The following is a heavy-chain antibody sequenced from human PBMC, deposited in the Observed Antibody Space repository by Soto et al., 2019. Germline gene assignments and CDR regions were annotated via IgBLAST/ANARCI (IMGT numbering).Heavy chain of an antibody. V-gene: IGHV4-38-2*01. J-gene: IGHJ4*02. CDR1: GYSISSGYY. CDR2: VYYNGIT. CDR3: ARGVTGTLDY. Sequence: PSETLSLTCAVSGYSISSGYYWNWIRQSPGKGLEWFGCVYYNGITFTNPSLKSRVTMTVDTSKNYFSLRLTSVTAADAATYFCARGVTGTLDYWGQGTLVTVSS. D-gene: IGHD1-1*01.